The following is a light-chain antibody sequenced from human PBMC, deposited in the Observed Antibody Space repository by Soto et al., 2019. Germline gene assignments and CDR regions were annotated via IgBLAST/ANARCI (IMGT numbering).Light chain of an antibody. CDR3: SSYTSTSTVI. J-gene: IGLJ2*01. CDR1: GSDVGGYNY. V-gene: IGLV2-14*03. Sequence: QSVLTQPASVSGSPGQSITISCTGTGSDVGGYNYVSWYQQHPGKAPKLMIYDVSDWPSGVSNRFSGSKSGNTASLTISGLQAEDEADYYCSSYTSTSTVIFGGGTKLTVL. CDR2: DVS.